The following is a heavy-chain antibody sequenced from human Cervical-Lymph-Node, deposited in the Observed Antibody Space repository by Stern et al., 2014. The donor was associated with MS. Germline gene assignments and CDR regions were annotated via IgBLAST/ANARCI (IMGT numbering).Heavy chain of an antibody. V-gene: IGHV7-4-1*02. CDR3: ATWGAGNSPPLFY. CDR1: GYNVTTYA. Sequence: QVQLVQSGSELKQPGASVKVSCKASGYNVTTYAMNWVRQAPGQGLEWMGWINAKHRNPTFAQGFTGRFVFSLDTSINTAYLQISSLKTEDSAVYYCATWGAGNSPPLFYWGQGALVTVSS. J-gene: IGHJ4*02. CDR2: INAKHRNP. D-gene: IGHD4-23*01.